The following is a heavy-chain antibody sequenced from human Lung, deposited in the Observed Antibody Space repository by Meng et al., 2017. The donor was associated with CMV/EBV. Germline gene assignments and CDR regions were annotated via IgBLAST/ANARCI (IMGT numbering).Heavy chain of an antibody. CDR3: ARGINGGCGD. CDR1: GDIVSSNSAA. CDR2: TYYRSKWYH. Sequence: QVLLHPSGPGLVKPSQTLSLTGAISGDIVSSNSAAWHWIRQSPSRGLEWLGRTYYRSKWYHEYAVSVKSRITISPDTPKNQFSLQLNSMTPEDTAVYYCARGINGGCGDWGQGTLVTVSS. J-gene: IGHJ4*02. D-gene: IGHD4-23*01. V-gene: IGHV6-1*01.